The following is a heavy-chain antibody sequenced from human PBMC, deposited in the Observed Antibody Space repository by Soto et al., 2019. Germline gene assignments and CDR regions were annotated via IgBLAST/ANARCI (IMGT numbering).Heavy chain of an antibody. V-gene: IGHV4-39*01. CDR1: CGFIILINHY. Sequence: SEQLSLTCSVSCGFIILINHYWDWIRQSPGKGLEWIGTIYYSGTTVYNPSLQSRVTMSVDTSKSQFSLKMTSVNAADTAVYIGERRESDGTDQNFFSTWARGSVVTV. J-gene: IGHJ1*01. CDR2: IYYSGTT. CDR3: ERRESDGTDQNFFST.